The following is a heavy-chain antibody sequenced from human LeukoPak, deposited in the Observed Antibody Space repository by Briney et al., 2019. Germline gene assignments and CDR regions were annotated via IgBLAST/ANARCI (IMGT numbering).Heavy chain of an antibody. V-gene: IGHV3-21*01. CDR2: ISIGTSFI. Sequence: GGSLRLPCAASGFTFSSYNMNWVRQAPGKGLEWVAYISIGTSFIYYADSVKGRFTISRDNAKNSLYLQMNSLRAEDTAVYYCAREMLAAVAAQSWGQGTLVTVSS. J-gene: IGHJ5*02. CDR1: GFTFSSYN. D-gene: IGHD6-19*01. CDR3: AREMLAAVAAQS.